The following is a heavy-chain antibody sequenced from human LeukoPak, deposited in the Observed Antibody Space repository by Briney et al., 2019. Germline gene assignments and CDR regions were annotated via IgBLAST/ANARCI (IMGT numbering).Heavy chain of an antibody. CDR1: GGSISSGGYY. Sequence: SETLSLTCTVSGGSISSGGYYWSWIRQHPGKGLEWIGYIYYSGSTYYNPSLKSRVTISVDTSKNQFSLKLSSVTAADTAVNYCARVGGSSTARYYFDYWGQGTLVTVSS. CDR2: IYYSGST. V-gene: IGHV4-31*03. J-gene: IGHJ4*02. CDR3: ARVGGSSTARYYFDY. D-gene: IGHD6-6*01.